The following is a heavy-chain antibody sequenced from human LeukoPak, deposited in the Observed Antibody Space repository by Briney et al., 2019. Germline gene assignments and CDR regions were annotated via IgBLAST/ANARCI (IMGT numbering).Heavy chain of an antibody. V-gene: IGHV1-8*01. J-gene: IGHJ4*02. Sequence: ASVTVSCKASGYTFTSYDINWVRQATGQGLEWMGWMNPNSGNTGYAQKFQGRVTITRNTSKSTAYMELSSLRSEDTAVYYCARVSSGWSYYFDYWGQGTLVTVSS. D-gene: IGHD6-19*01. CDR2: MNPNSGNT. CDR1: GYTFTSYD. CDR3: ARVSSGWSYYFDY.